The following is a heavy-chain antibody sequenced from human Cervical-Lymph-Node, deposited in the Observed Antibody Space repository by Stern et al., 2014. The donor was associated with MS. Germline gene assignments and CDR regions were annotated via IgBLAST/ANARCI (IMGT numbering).Heavy chain of an antibody. CDR1: GGSLSDSDW. CDR2: IYHNGGT. Sequence: QVQLQESGPGLVKPSETLSLTCAVSGGSLSDSDWWSWVRQAPGKGLEWIGEIYHNGGTNYNPSLESRVTISIDKSKNEFSLKVKSVTAADTAVYYCAKNGYYCLDDWGQGTLVTVSS. J-gene: IGHJ4*02. V-gene: IGHV4-4*02. CDR3: AKNGYYCLDD. D-gene: IGHD3-3*01.